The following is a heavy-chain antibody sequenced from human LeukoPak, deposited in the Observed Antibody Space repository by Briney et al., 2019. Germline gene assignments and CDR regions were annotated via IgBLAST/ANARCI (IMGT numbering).Heavy chain of an antibody. CDR2: IYTSGST. D-gene: IGHD4-17*01. CDR3: ARGAYGDCP. J-gene: IGHJ5*02. V-gene: IGHV4-61*02. Sequence: PSETLSLTCTVSGGSISSGSYYWSWIRQPAGKGLEWIGRIYTSGSTNYNPSLKSRVTISVDTSKNQFSPKLSSVTAADTAVYYCARGAYGDCPWGQGTLVTVSS. CDR1: GGSISSGSYY.